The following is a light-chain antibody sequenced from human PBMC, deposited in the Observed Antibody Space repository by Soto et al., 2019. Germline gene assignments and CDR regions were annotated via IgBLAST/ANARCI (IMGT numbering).Light chain of an antibody. V-gene: IGLV1-51*01. J-gene: IGLJ1*01. CDR3: GSWDICLCAYV. CDR1: NXKIGGNS. Sequence: QSVLPQIPSQPADPRQKVTISCSGNNXKIGGNSVSWYQQLPGTAPQLNIYDYNKRPSGIPDRFSGSECGTSANLGITGFQSGDYAVYYCGSWDICLCAYVIGTGNNVIVL. CDR2: DYN.